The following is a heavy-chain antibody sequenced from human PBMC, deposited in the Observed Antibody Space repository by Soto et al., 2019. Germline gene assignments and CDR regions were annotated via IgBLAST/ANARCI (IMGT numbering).Heavy chain of an antibody. CDR1: GYTFTSYY. Sequence: ASVQVSCKASGYTFTSYYMHWVRQAPGQGLEWMGIINPSGGSTSDAQKFQGRVTMTRDTSTSTVYMELSSLRSEDTAVYYCGREPKQLLPFDYWGQGTLVTVSS. CDR2: INPSGGST. V-gene: IGHV1-46*01. J-gene: IGHJ4*02. CDR3: GREPKQLLPFDY. D-gene: IGHD5-18*01.